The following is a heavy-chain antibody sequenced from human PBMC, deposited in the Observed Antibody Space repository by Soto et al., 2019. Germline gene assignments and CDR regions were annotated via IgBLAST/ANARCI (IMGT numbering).Heavy chain of an antibody. Sequence: PSETLSLTCTVSGGSISSYYWSWIRQPPGKGLEWIGYIYYSGSTNYSPSLKSRVTIAVDTSKTQFSLKLSSVTAADTAVYYCARAKSGTPQNYYDSGMDVWGQGTTVTVSS. V-gene: IGHV4-59*01. J-gene: IGHJ6*02. CDR2: IYYSGST. CDR1: GGSISSYY. CDR3: ARAKSGTPQNYYDSGMDV. D-gene: IGHD1-1*01.